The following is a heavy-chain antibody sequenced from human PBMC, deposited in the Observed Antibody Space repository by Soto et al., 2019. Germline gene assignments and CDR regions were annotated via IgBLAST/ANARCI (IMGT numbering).Heavy chain of an antibody. V-gene: IGHV4-30-4*01. CDR1: GGSISSGDYY. CDR2: IHYSGST. CDR3: ARAQGPSTYYDFWSGSGGPYYGMDV. J-gene: IGHJ6*02. Sequence: PSETLSLTCTVSGGSISSGDYYWSWIRQPPGKGLEWIGYIHYSGSTYYNPSLKSRVTISVDTSKNQFSLKLSSVTAADTAVYYCARAQGPSTYYDFWSGSGGPYYGMDVWGQGTTVTVSS. D-gene: IGHD3-3*01.